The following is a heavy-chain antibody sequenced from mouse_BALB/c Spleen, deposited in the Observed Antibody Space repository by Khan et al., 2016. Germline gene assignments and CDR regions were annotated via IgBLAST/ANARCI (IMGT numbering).Heavy chain of an antibody. Sequence: QVQLKESGAELAKPGASVKMSCKASGYTFTSYWMHWVKQRPGQGLEWIGYINPSTGYTEYNQKFKDKATLTADKSSSTAYMQLSSLTSEDSAVYDCASYYYGSSYAMDYWGQGTSVTVSS. V-gene: IGHV1-7*01. CDR3: ASYYYGSSYAMDY. CDR2: INPSTGYT. CDR1: GYTFTSYW. D-gene: IGHD1-1*01. J-gene: IGHJ4*01.